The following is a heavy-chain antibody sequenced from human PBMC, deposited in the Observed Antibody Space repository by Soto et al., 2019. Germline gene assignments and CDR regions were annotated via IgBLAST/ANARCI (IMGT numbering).Heavy chain of an antibody. Sequence: ASVKVSCKTSGYAFSNYGITWVRQAPGQPLEWLGWISLYSDGTNYAQKFQGRVSMTTDTSTTTAYMELRSLRSDDTAIYYCARMATFGSLNWFDPWGQGPLVTVSS. D-gene: IGHD3-16*01. J-gene: IGHJ5*02. CDR2: ISLYSDGT. CDR1: GYAFSNYG. CDR3: ARMATFGSLNWFDP. V-gene: IGHV1-18*01.